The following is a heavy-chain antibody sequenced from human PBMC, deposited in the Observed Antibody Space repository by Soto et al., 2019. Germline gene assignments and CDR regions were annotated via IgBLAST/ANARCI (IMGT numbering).Heavy chain of an antibody. V-gene: IGHV4-31*03. D-gene: IGHD5-18*01. J-gene: IGHJ6*02. CDR2: IYYSGST. CDR1: GGSISSGDYY. Sequence: QVQLQESGPGLVKPSQTLSLTCTVSGGSISSGDYYWSWIRQHPGKGLEWIGYIYYSGSTYYNPSLKSRVTISVDTSKNQFSLKLSSVTAADTAVYYFASRGYSYGFSLGMDVWGQGTTVTVSS. CDR3: ASRGYSYGFSLGMDV.